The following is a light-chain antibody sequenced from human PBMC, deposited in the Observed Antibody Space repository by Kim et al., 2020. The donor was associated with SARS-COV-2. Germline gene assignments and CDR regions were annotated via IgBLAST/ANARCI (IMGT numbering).Light chain of an antibody. CDR2: KDT. J-gene: IGLJ2*01. CDR3: CSVPDNSPI. Sequence: SYELTQPSSVSVSPGQTARITCSGDVLAKKFARWFQQKPGQAPILVIYKDTERPSGIPERFSGFSSGTTVTLTISGAQVEDEADYYCCSVPDNSPIFGGGTQLTVL. CDR1: VLAKKF. V-gene: IGLV3-27*01.